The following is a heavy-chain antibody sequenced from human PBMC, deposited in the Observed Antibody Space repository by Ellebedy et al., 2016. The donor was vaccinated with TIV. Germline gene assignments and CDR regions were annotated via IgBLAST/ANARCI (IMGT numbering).Heavy chain of an antibody. V-gene: IGHV3-53*01. J-gene: IGHJ5*02. Sequence: GESLKISCAVSGFTVSSNYMSWVRQAPGRGLEWVSVIYAGGTTDYVASVKGRFSISRETSKNTLFLQTNSLRADDTAIYYCAVGRPNYGDFPSWGQGTLVTVSS. CDR3: AVGRPNYGDFPS. D-gene: IGHD4-17*01. CDR1: GFTVSSNY. CDR2: IYAGGTT.